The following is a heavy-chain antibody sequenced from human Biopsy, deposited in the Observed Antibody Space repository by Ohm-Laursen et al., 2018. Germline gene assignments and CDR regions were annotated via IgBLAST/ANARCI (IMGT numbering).Heavy chain of an antibody. CDR3: ARGRRLPAAISSYYYAMDD. CDR2: IIPFFGTP. D-gene: IGHD2-2*01. V-gene: IGHV1-69*06. Sequence: SVKVSCKPSGGSFSSYAISWVRQAPGQGLEWMGGIIPFFGTPNYAQMFQGRVTITADTSTSTAYMELSSLRSDDTAVYYCARGRRLPAAISSYYYAMDDWGQGTLVTVSS. CDR1: GGSFSSYA. J-gene: IGHJ6*02.